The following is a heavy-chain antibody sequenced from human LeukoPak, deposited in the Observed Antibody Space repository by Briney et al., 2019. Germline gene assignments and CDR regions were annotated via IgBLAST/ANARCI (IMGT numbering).Heavy chain of an antibody. CDR2: INSDGSST. J-gene: IGHJ6*03. V-gene: IGHV3-74*01. CDR3: ARDRKTTVTTRYYYYYMDV. D-gene: IGHD4-17*01. CDR1: GFTFSSYW. Sequence: GGSLRLSCAASGFTFSSYWMHWVRQAPGKGLVWVSRINSDGSSTSYADSVKGRFTISRDNAKNSLYLQMNSLRAEDTAVYYCARDRKTTVTTRYYYYYMDVWGKGTTVTVSS.